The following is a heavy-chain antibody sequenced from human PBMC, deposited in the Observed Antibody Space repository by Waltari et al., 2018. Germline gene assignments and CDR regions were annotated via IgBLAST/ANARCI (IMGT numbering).Heavy chain of an antibody. V-gene: IGHV3-7*01. CDR1: ESHFADYW. Sequence: EVQLVESGGGLVQPGGSLRLSCAASESHFADYWVTWVRQTPGKGLEWVANIKEDGSEKYYVDSVKGRFTISRDNAKNSLYLQMSSLRVEDTAVYYCATQSWSNFEYWGQGTLVTVSS. D-gene: IGHD3-3*01. J-gene: IGHJ4*02. CDR3: ATQSWSNFEY. CDR2: IKEDGSEK.